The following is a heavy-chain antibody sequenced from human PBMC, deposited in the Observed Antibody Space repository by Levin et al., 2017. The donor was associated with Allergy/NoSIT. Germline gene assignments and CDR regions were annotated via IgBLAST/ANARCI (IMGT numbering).Heavy chain of an antibody. Sequence: GESLKISCAASGFTFSSYAMHWVRQAPGKGLEWVAVISYDGSNKYYADSVKGRFTISRDNSKNTLYLQMNSLRAEDTAVYYCARGHLLWFGELNHYAFDIWGQGTMVTVSS. V-gene: IGHV3-30-3*01. CDR2: ISYDGSNK. CDR3: ARGHLLWFGELNHYAFDI. D-gene: IGHD3-10*01. CDR1: GFTFSSYA. J-gene: IGHJ3*02.